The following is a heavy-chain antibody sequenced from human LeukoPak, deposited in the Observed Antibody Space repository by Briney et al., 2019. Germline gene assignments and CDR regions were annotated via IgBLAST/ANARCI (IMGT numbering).Heavy chain of an antibody. V-gene: IGHV3-30*02. CDR2: IRYDGSNK. CDR3: AKQAPDYYDSSGYYYDY. D-gene: IGHD3-22*01. CDR1: GFTFSSYG. Sequence: GGSLRLSCAASGFTFSSYGMHWVRQAPGKGLEWVAFIRYDGSNKYYADSVKGRFTISRDNSKNTLYLQMNSLRAEDTAVYYCAKQAPDYYDSSGYYYDYWGQGTLVTVSS. J-gene: IGHJ4*02.